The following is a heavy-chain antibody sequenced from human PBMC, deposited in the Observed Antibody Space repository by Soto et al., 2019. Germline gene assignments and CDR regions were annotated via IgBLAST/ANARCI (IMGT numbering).Heavy chain of an antibody. D-gene: IGHD3-10*01. CDR1: GFTFSSYW. J-gene: IGHJ4*02. V-gene: IGHV3-7*02. CDR3: AVSWYFVEFGLDV. CDR2: IKKDGCEV. Sequence: DVQLVESGGGLVQPGGSLRLSCVASGFTFSSYWMSWVRQAPGKGMEWVANIKKDGCEVKYVASVKGRFTVSRDNGKNSMYLEMNSLRAEDTAVYYCAVSWYFVEFGLDVWGQGTRVTVSS.